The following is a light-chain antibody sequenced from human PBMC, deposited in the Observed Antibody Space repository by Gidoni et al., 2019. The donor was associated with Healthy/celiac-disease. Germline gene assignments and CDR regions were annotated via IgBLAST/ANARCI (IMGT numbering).Light chain of an antibody. V-gene: IGKV1-39*01. CDR2: AAS. CDR3: QQSYSTPRT. Sequence: DVQTTQSPSSLSASVGDRVTITCRASQSISSYLNWYQQKPGKAPKLLIYAASSLQSGVPSRFSGSGSGTDFTLTISSLQPEDFATYYCQQSYSTPRTFXXXTKVEIK. CDR1: QSISSY. J-gene: IGKJ1*01.